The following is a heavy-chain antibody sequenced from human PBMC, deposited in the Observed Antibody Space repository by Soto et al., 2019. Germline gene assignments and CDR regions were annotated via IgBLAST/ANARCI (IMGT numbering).Heavy chain of an antibody. J-gene: IGHJ3*02. V-gene: IGHV4-31*03. Sequence: QVQLQESGPGLVKPSQTLSLNCSVSGVSINSGDYYWSWIRQHAGQGLEWIGYIFYSGTTFYNPSLKSRVTLSIDASKNQFSLEMSSVTAADTAVYYCAKVRGHAFDIRGQGTMVTVSS. CDR3: AKVRGHAFDI. D-gene: IGHD3-10*01. CDR2: IFYSGTT. CDR1: GVSINSGDYY.